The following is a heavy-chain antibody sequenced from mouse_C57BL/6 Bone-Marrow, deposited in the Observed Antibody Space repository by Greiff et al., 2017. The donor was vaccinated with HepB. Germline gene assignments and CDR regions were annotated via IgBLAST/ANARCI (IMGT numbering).Heavy chain of an antibody. CDR3: ARWIFYYYGSCYAMDY. D-gene: IGHD1-1*01. V-gene: IGHV1-82*01. CDR1: GYAFSSSW. CDR2: IYPGDGDT. Sequence: QVQLQQSGPELVKPGASVKISCKASGYAFSSSWMNWVKQRPGKGLEWIGRIYPGDGDTNYNGKFKGKATLTADKSSSTAYMQLSSLTSEDSAVYFCARWIFYYYGSCYAMDYWGQGTSVTVSS. J-gene: IGHJ4*01.